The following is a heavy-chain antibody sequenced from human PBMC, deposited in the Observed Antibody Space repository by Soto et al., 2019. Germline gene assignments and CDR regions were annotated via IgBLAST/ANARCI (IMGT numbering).Heavy chain of an antibody. J-gene: IGHJ3*02. V-gene: IGHV6-1*01. CDR3: ARELHYSDSSGYYSPDAFDI. CDR2: TYYRSKWYN. CDR1: GDSVSSNSAA. D-gene: IGHD3-22*01. Sequence: PSQTLSLTCAISGDSVSSNSAAWNWIRQSPSRGLEWLGRTYYRSKWYNDYAVSVKSRITINPDTSKNQFSLQLNSVTPEDTAVYYCARELHYSDSSGYYSPDAFDIWGQGTMVTVSS.